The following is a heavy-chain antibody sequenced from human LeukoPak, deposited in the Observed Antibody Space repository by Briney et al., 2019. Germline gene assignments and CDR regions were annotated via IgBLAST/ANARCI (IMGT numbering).Heavy chain of an antibody. Sequence: SQTLSLTCAVSGGSISSGSYYWSWIRQPAGKGLEWIGRIYTSGSTNYNPSLKSRVTISVDTSKNQFSLKLSSVTAADTAVYYCARDAYCSSTSCYVGWFDPWGQGTLVTVSS. J-gene: IGHJ5*02. CDR2: IYTSGST. CDR3: ARDAYCSSTSCYVGWFDP. D-gene: IGHD2-2*01. V-gene: IGHV4-61*02. CDR1: GGSISSGSYY.